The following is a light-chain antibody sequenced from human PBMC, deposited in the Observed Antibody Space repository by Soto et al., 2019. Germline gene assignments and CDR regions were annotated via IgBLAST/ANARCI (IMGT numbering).Light chain of an antibody. Sequence: EIVMTQSPATLPVSPGERATLSCRASQSVSSNLAWYQHKPGQAPRLLIYGASTRATGIPARFSGSGSGTESTLTISSLQSEDFAVYYCQQYNSRPTYTFGQGTKLEIK. CDR2: GAS. CDR3: QQYNSRPTYT. CDR1: QSVSSN. J-gene: IGKJ2*01. V-gene: IGKV3-15*01.